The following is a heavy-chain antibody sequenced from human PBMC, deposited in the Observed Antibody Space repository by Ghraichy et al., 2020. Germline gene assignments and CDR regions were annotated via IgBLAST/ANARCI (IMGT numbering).Heavy chain of an antibody. J-gene: IGHJ4*02. CDR2: ISSSSSTI. D-gene: IGHD3-22*01. Sequence: GSLNISCAASGFTFSSYSMNWVRQAPGKGLEWVSYISSSSSTIYYADSVKGRFTISRDNAKNSLYLQMNSLRDEDTAVYYCARAYYYDSSGYYYPSGYFDYWGQGTLVTVSS. CDR1: GFTFSSYS. V-gene: IGHV3-48*02. CDR3: ARAYYYDSSGYYYPSGYFDY.